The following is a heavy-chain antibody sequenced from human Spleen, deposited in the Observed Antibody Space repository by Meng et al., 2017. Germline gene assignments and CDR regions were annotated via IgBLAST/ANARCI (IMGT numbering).Heavy chain of an antibody. J-gene: IGHJ4*01. Sequence: QVQLVQSGADVKNPGASVKVSCKASGYTFTAYYIHWVRQAPGQGLEWMGRINPNSGGTNFAQKFQGRVIMTRDTSISTAYMELSSLGFDDTAVYYCAKALGWGSSPDYWGHGILVTVSS. V-gene: IGHV1-2*06. CDR1: GYTFTAYY. CDR3: AKALGWGSSPDY. CDR2: INPNSGGT. D-gene: IGHD2-21*01.